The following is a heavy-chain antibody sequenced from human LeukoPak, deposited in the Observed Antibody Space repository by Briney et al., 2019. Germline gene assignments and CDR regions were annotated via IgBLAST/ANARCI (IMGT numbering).Heavy chain of an antibody. Sequence: GGSLRLSCAASGFTFSSYAMSWVRQAPGKGLEWVSGMSGIGGSTYYADSVMGRFTISRDNSKNTLYLQMNSLRAEDTAVYYCAKGDLSYGGLRYFDYWGQGNLVTVSS. CDR2: MSGIGGST. V-gene: IGHV3-23*01. D-gene: IGHD3-16*02. CDR3: AKGDLSYGGLRYFDY. CDR1: GFTFSSYA. J-gene: IGHJ4*02.